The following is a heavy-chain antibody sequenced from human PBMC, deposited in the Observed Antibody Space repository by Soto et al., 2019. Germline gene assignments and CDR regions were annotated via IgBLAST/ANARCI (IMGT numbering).Heavy chain of an antibody. Sequence: GESLKISCAASGFTLSNYAMTWVRQAPGKGLEWVSSISGSGGTTYIADSVKGRFTISRGNSENTLYLQMSSLGAEDTAVYYCARNPARYCSGGTCFYYYYMDVWGKGTTVTVSS. CDR2: ISGSGGTT. CDR3: ARNPARYCSGGTCFYYYYMDV. CDR1: GFTLSNYA. D-gene: IGHD2-15*01. J-gene: IGHJ6*03. V-gene: IGHV3-23*01.